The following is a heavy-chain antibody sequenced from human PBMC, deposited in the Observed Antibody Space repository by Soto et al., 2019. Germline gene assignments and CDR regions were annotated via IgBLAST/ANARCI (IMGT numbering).Heavy chain of an antibody. Sequence: SVKVSCKASGGSLTNYAIIWVRQAPGQGLEWMGGIIPIFGTANYAQKFQGRVTITADKSTSTAYMELSSLRSEDTAVYYCARVSANYYDSSGYYSATHYFDYWGQGTLVTVSS. CDR1: GGSLTNYA. CDR3: ARVSANYYDSSGYYSATHYFDY. CDR2: IIPIFGTA. V-gene: IGHV1-69*06. J-gene: IGHJ4*02. D-gene: IGHD3-22*01.